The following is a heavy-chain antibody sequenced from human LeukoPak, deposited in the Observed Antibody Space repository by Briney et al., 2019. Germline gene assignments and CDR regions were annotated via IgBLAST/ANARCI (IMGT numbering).Heavy chain of an antibody. D-gene: IGHD5-12*01. CDR1: GITFSSYG. J-gene: IGHJ3*02. V-gene: IGHV3-30*03. CDR2: ISYDGSNK. CDR3: ARDHSGYDWSAFDI. Sequence: GGSLRLSCAASGITFSSYGMHWVRQAPGKGLEWVAVISYDGSNKYYADSVKGRFTISRDNAKNTLYLQINSLRAEDTAVYYCARDHSGYDWSAFDIWGQGTMVTVSS.